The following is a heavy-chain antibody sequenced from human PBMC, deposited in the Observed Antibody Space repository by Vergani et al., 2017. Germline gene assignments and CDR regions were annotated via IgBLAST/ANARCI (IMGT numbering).Heavy chain of an antibody. Sequence: QVQLQQWGAGLLKPSETLSLTCAVYGGSFSGYYWSWIRQPPGKGLEWIGEINHSGSTNYNPSLKSRVTISVDTSKNQFSLKLRSVTAADTAVYYCARDRSSGGPGDYWGQGTLVTVSS. CDR3: ARDRSSGGPGDY. CDR1: GGSFSGYY. V-gene: IGHV4-34*01. D-gene: IGHD6-13*01. CDR2: INHSGST. J-gene: IGHJ4*02.